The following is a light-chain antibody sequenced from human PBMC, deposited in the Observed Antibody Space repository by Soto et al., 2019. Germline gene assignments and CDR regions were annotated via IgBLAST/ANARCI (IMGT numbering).Light chain of an antibody. CDR3: QQCTNWHPLT. V-gene: IGKV3D-11*02. CDR2: NAS. J-gene: IGKJ4*01. CDR1: QNVSTS. Sequence: EILLTQSPATLSLSPGERATITCRTSQNVSTSLDWYQQKPGKAPRLLIYNASKRAIGTPARFSGSGSGTEYTLTISSLEPEDFAVYYCQQCTNWHPLTFGGGTKVDIK.